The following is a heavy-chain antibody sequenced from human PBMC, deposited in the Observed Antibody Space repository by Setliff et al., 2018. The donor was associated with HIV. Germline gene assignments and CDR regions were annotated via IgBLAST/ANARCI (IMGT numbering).Heavy chain of an antibody. D-gene: IGHD5-18*01. V-gene: IGHV3-74*01. CDR2: ITSDGSTT. J-gene: IGHJ4*02. CDR1: GFTFSSYW. Sequence: LRLSCAASGFTFSSYWMHWVRQAPGQGLVWVSRITSDGSTTAYADSVKGRFTISRDNSKNTLYLQMNSLRAEDTAVYYCAKGSLPSGYSYGFFDYWGQGTLVTVSS. CDR3: AKGSLPSGYSYGFFDY.